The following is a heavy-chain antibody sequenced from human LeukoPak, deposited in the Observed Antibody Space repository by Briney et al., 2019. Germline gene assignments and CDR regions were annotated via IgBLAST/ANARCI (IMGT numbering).Heavy chain of an antibody. CDR2: IYYSGST. Sequence: SQTLSLTCTVSGGSLSNYHLSWIRQPPGKGLEWIGDIYYSGSTNYKPPLNSRVPISVDTFKNQFSLKLSSVTAADTAVYYCTRGSIGYYYMDVWGKGTTVTISS. CDR1: GGSLSNYH. V-gene: IGHV4-59*01. J-gene: IGHJ6*03. CDR3: TRGSIGYYYMDV. D-gene: IGHD3-22*01.